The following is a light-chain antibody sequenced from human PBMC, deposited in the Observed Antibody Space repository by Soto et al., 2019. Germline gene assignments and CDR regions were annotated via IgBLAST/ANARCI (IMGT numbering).Light chain of an antibody. CDR3: QQYGSSRLT. CDR2: DAS. CDR1: QSVSSN. J-gene: IGKJ4*01. V-gene: IGKV3-20*01. Sequence: EIVMAQSPATLSVSPGERATLSCRASQSVSSNLAWYQQKPGQAPRLLIYDASSRATGIPDRFSGSGSGTDFTLTISRLEPEDFAVYYCQQYGSSRLTFGGGTKVDIK.